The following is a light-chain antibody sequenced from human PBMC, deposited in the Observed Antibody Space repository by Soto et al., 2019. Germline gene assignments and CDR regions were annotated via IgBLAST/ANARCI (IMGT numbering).Light chain of an antibody. CDR3: QQYGSSPTWT. Sequence: ESVLTQSPGTLSLSPGERATLSGRASQSVSRNYLAWYQQKPGQAPRLLIYGASTRATGIPDRFSGSGSVTDFTLTINRLEPEDSAVYYCQQYGSSPTWTFCQGTKVEIK. CDR1: QSVSRNY. CDR2: GAS. J-gene: IGKJ1*01. V-gene: IGKV3-20*01.